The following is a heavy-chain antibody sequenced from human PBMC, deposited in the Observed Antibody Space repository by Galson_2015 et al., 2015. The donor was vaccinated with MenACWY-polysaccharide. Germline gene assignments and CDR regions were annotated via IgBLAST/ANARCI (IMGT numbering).Heavy chain of an antibody. V-gene: IGHV1-69*04. J-gene: IGHJ4*02. CDR2: IIPILGIA. CDR3: AGHLLWWWEILFPRNPFDY. Sequence: SVKVSCKASGGTFSSCAISWVRQAPGQGLEWMGRIIPILGIAKYAQKFQGRVTITADKFTSTAYMGLSGLRSEDTAVYYCAGHLLWWWEILFPRNPFDYWRQ. D-gene: IGHD2-21*01. CDR1: GGTFSSCA.